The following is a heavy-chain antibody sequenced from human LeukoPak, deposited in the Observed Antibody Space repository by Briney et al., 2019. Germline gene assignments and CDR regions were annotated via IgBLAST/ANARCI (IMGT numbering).Heavy chain of an antibody. Sequence: ASVKVSCKASGYTFSNYYMQWVRQAPGQGLEWMGWINTNTGNPTYAQGFTGRFVFSLDTSVSTAYLQISSLKADDTAVYYCARDPYTSSSWYRGRANNWFDPWGQGTLVTVSS. CDR2: INTNTGNP. V-gene: IGHV7-4-1*02. D-gene: IGHD6-13*01. CDR1: GYTFSNYY. J-gene: IGHJ5*02. CDR3: ARDPYTSSSWYRGRANNWFDP.